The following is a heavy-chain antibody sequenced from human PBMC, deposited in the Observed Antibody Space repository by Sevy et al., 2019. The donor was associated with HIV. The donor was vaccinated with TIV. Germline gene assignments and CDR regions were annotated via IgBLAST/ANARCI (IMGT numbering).Heavy chain of an antibody. V-gene: IGHV3-49*04. CDR3: TRIPFRDYYYYYMDV. CDR1: GFTFGDYA. Sequence: GGSLRLSCTASGFTFGDYAMSWVRQAPGKGLEWVGFIRSKAYGGTTEYAASVKGRFTISRDDSKSIAYLQMNSLKTEDTAVYYCTRIPFRDYYYYYMDVWGKGTTVTVSS. J-gene: IGHJ6*03. CDR2: IRSKAYGGTT.